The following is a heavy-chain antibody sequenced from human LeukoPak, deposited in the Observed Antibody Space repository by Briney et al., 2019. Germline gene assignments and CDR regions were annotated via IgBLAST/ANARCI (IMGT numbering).Heavy chain of an antibody. Sequence: SETLSLTCTVSGGSISSYYWSWIRQPPGKGLEWIGEINHSGSTNYNPSLKSRVTISVDTSKNQFSLKLSSVTAADTAVYYCARGRHDFWSGYLVDYWGQGTLVTVSS. D-gene: IGHD3-3*01. CDR3: ARGRHDFWSGYLVDY. V-gene: IGHV4-34*01. CDR2: INHSGST. CDR1: GGSISSYY. J-gene: IGHJ4*02.